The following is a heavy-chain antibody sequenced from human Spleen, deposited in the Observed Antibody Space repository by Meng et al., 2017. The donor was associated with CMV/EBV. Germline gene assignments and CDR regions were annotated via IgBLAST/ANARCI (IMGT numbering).Heavy chain of an antibody. D-gene: IGHD1-7*01. CDR1: GGTFSSYA. CDR2: IIPIFGTA. Sequence: SVQVSCKASGGTFSSYAISWVGQAPGQGLEWRGGIIPIFGTANYAQKFQGRVTITTDESTSTAYMELSSLRSEDTAVYYCARAPDLSLELPEYGMDVWGQGTTVTVSS. CDR3: ARAPDLSLELPEYGMDV. J-gene: IGHJ6*02. V-gene: IGHV1-69*05.